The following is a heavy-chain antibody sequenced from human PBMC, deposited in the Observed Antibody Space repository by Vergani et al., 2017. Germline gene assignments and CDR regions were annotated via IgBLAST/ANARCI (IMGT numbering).Heavy chain of an antibody. CDR3: AKVNTETNGNLYYYYYMDV. Sequence: QVQLQQWGGGLLKPSETLSLTCVVNGGSFTSYHWTWIRQSPGEGLEWVGDIDHTGRPDYNPSLKCRLTSAVDKASNHSSLTLNSVTATDTAIYFWAKVNTETNGNLYYYYYMDVWGQGTAVTVS. V-gene: IGHV4-34*01. D-gene: IGHD4-11*01. CDR1: GGSFTSYH. CDR2: IDHTGRP. J-gene: IGHJ6*03.